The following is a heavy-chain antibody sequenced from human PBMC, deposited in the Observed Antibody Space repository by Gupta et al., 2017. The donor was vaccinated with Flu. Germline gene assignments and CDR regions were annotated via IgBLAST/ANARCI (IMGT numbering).Heavy chain of an antibody. D-gene: IGHD1-1*01. V-gene: IGHV3-21*01. CDR3: AKDPAATTGGMDV. CDR2: ISSDSSYI. CDR1: GFTLSSYS. J-gene: IGHJ6*02. Sequence: VLLVDSGGGLVTSAVSLSPSSASSGFTLSSYSVNWVRQAPGKGLEWVSSISSDSSYIYYADAVKGRFTISRDNAKNSLYLHMNSLRVEDTAVYYCAKDPAATTGGMDVWGQGTTVTVSS.